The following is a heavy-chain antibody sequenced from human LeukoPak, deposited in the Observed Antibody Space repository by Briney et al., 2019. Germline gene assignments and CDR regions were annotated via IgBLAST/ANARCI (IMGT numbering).Heavy chain of an antibody. J-gene: IGHJ5*02. V-gene: IGHV1-8*03. CDR2: MSPDSGNT. CDR1: GYSFTNYD. CDR3: ARGYMTTSNWFDP. D-gene: IGHD2/OR15-2a*01. Sequence: ASVKVSCKASGYSFTNYDINWVRQATGQGLEWMGWMSPDSGNTGYAQKFQGRVTITRNTSISTAYMELSSLRSEDTAVYYCARGYMTTSNWFDPWGQGTLVTVSS.